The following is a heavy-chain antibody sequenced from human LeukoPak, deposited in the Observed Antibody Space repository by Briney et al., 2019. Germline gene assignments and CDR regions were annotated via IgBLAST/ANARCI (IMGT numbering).Heavy chain of an antibody. CDR3: AKDLRYYDSSGY. J-gene: IGHJ4*02. CDR2: INHSGST. Sequence: SETLSLTCAVYGGSFSGYYWSWIRQPPGKGLEWIGEINHSGSTNYNPSLKSRVTISVDTSKNQFSLKLSSVTAADTAVYYCAKDLRYYDSSGYWGQGTLVTVSS. D-gene: IGHD3-22*01. V-gene: IGHV4-34*01. CDR1: GGSFSGYY.